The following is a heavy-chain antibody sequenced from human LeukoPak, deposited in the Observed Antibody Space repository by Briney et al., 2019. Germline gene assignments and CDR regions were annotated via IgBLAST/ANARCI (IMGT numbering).Heavy chain of an antibody. CDR2: IHYSGSA. D-gene: IGHD4-23*01. V-gene: IGHV4-61*01. CDR3: ARDMGAPDYGSYSVDY. Sequence: SETLSLTCAVSGGSVSSGSYYWSWIRQPPGRGLEWIAYIHYSGSAAYNPSLKSRVTISRDMSTNQFSLKMTSVTAADTAVYFCARDMGAPDYGSYSVDYWGQGTLVTVSS. J-gene: IGHJ4*02. CDR1: GGSVSSGSYY.